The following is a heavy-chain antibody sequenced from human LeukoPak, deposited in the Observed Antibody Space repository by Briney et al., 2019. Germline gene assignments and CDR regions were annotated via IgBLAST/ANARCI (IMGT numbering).Heavy chain of an antibody. D-gene: IGHD6-6*01. CDR3: ARAYSGSLGSVWFDP. V-gene: IGHV4-59*11. CDR2: IYYSGST. CDR1: GGSISSHY. J-gene: IGHJ5*02. Sequence: PSETLSLTCTVSGGSISSHYWSWIRQPPGKGLEWIGYIYYSGSTNYNPSLKSRVTISVDTSKNQFSLKLSSVTAADTAVYYCARAYSGSLGSVWFDPWGQGTLVTVSS.